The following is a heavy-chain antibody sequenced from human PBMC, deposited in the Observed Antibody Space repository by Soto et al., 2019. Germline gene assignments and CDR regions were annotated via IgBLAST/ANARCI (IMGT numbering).Heavy chain of an antibody. CDR2: IFHTGNT. CDR1: GVSISSCKW. J-gene: IGHJ4*02. D-gene: IGHD3-22*01. CDR3: ARNLFDSRGYPPEV. Sequence: SDTLSLTCTISGVSISSCKWWSWVRQPPGEGLEWIGEIFHTGNTDYKPSLKSRVSILVDKSKDQFSLNLDSVTAADTAVYYCARNLFDSRGYPPEVWGQGILVTVSS. V-gene: IGHV4-4*02.